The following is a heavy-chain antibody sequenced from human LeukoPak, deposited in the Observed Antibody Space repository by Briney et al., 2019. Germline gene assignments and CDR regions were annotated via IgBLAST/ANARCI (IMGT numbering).Heavy chain of an antibody. J-gene: IGHJ4*02. Sequence: SETLSLTCAVYGGSFSGYYWGWIRQPPGKGLEWIGSIYYSGSTYYNPSLKSRVTISVDTSKNQFSLKLSSVTAADTAVYYCARRSLMITFGGVIADFDYWGQGTLVTVSS. V-gene: IGHV4-39*01. D-gene: IGHD3-16*02. CDR3: ARRSLMITFGGVIADFDY. CDR2: IYYSGST. CDR1: GGSFSGYY.